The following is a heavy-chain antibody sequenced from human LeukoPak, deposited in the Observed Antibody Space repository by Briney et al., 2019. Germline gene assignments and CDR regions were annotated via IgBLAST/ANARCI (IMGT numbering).Heavy chain of an antibody. V-gene: IGHV4-39*01. D-gene: IGHD6-13*01. Sequence: SETLSLTCTVSGGSISSSSYYWRWIRQPPGKGLEWIGSIYYSGSTYYNPSLKSRVTISVDTSKNQFSLKLSSVTAADTAVYYCARSYWDSSNFDYWGQGTLVTVSS. CDR1: GGSISSSSYY. CDR2: IYYSGST. CDR3: ARSYWDSSNFDY. J-gene: IGHJ4*02.